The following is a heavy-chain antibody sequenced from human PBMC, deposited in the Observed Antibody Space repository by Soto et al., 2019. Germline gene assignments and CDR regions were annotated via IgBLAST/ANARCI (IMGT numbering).Heavy chain of an antibody. CDR1: GGSIGNRNTY. V-gene: IGHV4-39*07. CDR2: ISYSGTT. Sequence: SETLSLTCTVSGGSIGNRNTYGGWIRQSPGKGLEYIGTISYSGTTYYNPSLKSRITLSVDTSKTQFSLNLSSVTVADTAVYFCARKQAGYFSGIDYWGQGTLVTVSS. J-gene: IGHJ4*02. D-gene: IGHD2-15*01. CDR3: ARKQAGYFSGIDY.